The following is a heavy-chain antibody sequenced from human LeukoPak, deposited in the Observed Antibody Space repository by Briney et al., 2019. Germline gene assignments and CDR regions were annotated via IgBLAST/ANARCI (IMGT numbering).Heavy chain of an antibody. CDR3: AREGDQLGNYYYGMDV. Sequence: PGGSLRLSCAASGFTFSSYGMHWVRQASGKGLEWVAVISYDGSNKYYADSVKGRFTISRDNSKNTLYLQMNSLRAEDTAVYYCAREGDQLGNYYYGMDVWGQGTTVTVSS. V-gene: IGHV3-30*03. CDR2: ISYDGSNK. D-gene: IGHD1-26*01. J-gene: IGHJ6*02. CDR1: GFTFSSYG.